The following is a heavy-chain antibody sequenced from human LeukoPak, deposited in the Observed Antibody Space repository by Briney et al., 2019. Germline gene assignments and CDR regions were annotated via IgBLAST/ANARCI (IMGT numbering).Heavy chain of an antibody. Sequence: SETLSLTCTVSGGSIRSSSYYWVWVRQPPGKGLEWIGYIYYSGSTNYNPSLKSRVTISVDTSKNQFSLKLSSVTAADTAVYYCASGRDGLHTFDYWGQGTLVTVSS. CDR2: IYYSGST. J-gene: IGHJ4*02. V-gene: IGHV4-61*05. CDR3: ASGRDGLHTFDY. CDR1: GGSIRSSSYY. D-gene: IGHD5-24*01.